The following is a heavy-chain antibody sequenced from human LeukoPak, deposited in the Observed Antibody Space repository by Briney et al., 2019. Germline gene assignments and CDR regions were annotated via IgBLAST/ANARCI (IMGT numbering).Heavy chain of an antibody. CDR1: GFTFSTYS. CDR3: ARESVQQLSP. CDR2: ISSSSTAI. D-gene: IGHD6-13*01. J-gene: IGHJ5*02. Sequence: GGSLRLSCAASGFTFSTYSMNWVRQAPGKGLEWISYISSSSTAIYYADSVKGRFTIPRDNAKSSLYLQMNSLRAEDTAVYYCARESVQQLSPWGQGALVTVSS. V-gene: IGHV3-48*01.